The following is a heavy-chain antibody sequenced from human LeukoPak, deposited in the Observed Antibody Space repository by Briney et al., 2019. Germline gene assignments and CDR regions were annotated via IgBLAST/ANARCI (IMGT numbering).Heavy chain of an antibody. J-gene: IGHJ4*02. CDR1: GFTLSNYW. CDR3: AKNRASLAF. CDR2: IKEDGSEK. V-gene: IGHV3-7*03. D-gene: IGHD1-14*01. Sequence: GGSLRLSCAVSGFTLSNYWMSWVRQAPGKGLEWVASIKEDGSEKNYVESVKGRFTISRDNPQNSLYLQMNSLRAEDTAVYYCAKNRASLAFWGQGTLVTVSS.